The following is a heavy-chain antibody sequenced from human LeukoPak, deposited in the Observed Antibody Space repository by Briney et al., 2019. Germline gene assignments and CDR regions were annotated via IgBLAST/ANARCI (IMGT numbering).Heavy chain of an antibody. V-gene: IGHV3-74*01. CDR3: ATKQWLAPPPDS. CDR2: INIDGTVT. J-gene: IGHJ4*02. Sequence: GGSLRLSCAASGFTFSNYWMLWVRQSPGKGLESVSRINIDGTVTTYADSVRGRFTVSRDNADNTMFLQMNSVRDEDTAVYYCATKQWLAPPPDSWGQGTPVTVSS. CDR1: GFTFSNYW. D-gene: IGHD6-19*01.